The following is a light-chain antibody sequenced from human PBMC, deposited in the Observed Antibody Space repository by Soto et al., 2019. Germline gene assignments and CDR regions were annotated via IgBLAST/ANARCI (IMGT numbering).Light chain of an antibody. CDR2: DNN. V-gene: IGLV1-51*01. J-gene: IGLJ1*01. CDR1: SSNIGTNS. Sequence: QSVLTQPPSVSAAPGQRVTISCSGSSSNIGTNSVSWYQQLPATAPKLLIYDNNKRPSGDPKRFSGSKSGTSATLGITGLQTGDEADYYCGTWDTRLSVYVFGTGTKLTVL. CDR3: GTWDTRLSVYV.